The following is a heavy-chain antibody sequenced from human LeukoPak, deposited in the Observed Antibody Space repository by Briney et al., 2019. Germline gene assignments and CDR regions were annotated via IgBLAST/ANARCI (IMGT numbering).Heavy chain of an antibody. Sequence: GGSLRLSCVASGITFSNYAVSWVRQAPDKGLDWVSVISGSAHKIRYADSVKGRFTISRDNSENIVYLQMNNLRAEDTAVYYCAGRVTGYSSGYVYWGQGTLVTASS. CDR2: ISGSAHKI. J-gene: IGHJ4*02. CDR3: AGRVTGYSSGYVY. V-gene: IGHV3-23*01. D-gene: IGHD5-18*01. CDR1: GITFSNYA.